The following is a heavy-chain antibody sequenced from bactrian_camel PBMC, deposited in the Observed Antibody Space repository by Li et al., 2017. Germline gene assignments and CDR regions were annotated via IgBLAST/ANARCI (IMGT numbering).Heavy chain of an antibody. CDR1: GFTYDRYQ. CDR2: SISVDGTP. J-gene: IGHJ4*01. CDR3: AADRLVCLSTDTGQSGTT. D-gene: IGHD5*01. Sequence: HVQLVESGGGSVQAGGSLRLSCAASGFTYDRYQMAWFRQAPGKGREGVASISVDGTPTYSTSVKGRFTISKGNAKNTLYLDLATVKPEDTAKYYCAADRLVCLSTDTGQSGTTGARGPRSPSP. V-gene: IGHV3S1*01.